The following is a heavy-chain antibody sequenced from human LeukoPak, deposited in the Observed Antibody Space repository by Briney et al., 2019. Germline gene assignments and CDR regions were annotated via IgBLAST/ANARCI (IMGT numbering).Heavy chain of an antibody. CDR2: ITGSGGST. J-gene: IGHJ5*02. CDR1: GFTFINYG. CDR3: VRNFELGRLGP. V-gene: IGHV3-23*01. Sequence: GGSLRLSCAASGFTFINYGMNCVRQAPGKGREWVSGITGSGGSTYYADSVKGRFTISRDNSKNTVYLQMNSVTTDDTAVYYCVRNFELGRLGPWGQGTLVIVSS. D-gene: IGHD3-9*01.